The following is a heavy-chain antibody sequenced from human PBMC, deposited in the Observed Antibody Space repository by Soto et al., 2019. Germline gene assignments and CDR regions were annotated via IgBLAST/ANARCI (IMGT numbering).Heavy chain of an antibody. Sequence: GESLKISCKGSGYTFTNYWVGWVRQMPGKVLEWMGIIYPGDSDTRYSPSFQGQVTISADKSISTAYLQWSSLKASDTAIYYCAKRATTFVFDYWGQGTLVTVSS. V-gene: IGHV5-51*01. CDR3: AKRATTFVFDY. D-gene: IGHD3-16*01. CDR1: GYTFTNYW. J-gene: IGHJ4*02. CDR2: IYPGDSDT.